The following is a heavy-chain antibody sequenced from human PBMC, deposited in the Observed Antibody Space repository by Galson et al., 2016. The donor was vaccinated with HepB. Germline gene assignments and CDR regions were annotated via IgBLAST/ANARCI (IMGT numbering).Heavy chain of an antibody. CDR1: GYKFTKYG. Sequence: SVKVSCKASGYKFTKYGISWVRQAPGQGLEWMGWIITHNGNTHFAQNVQDRLTLTTETTNSTAYMELRGLTSEDTAVYYCARMVCVADCLFSPNWFDAWGPGSLVTVSS. V-gene: IGHV1-18*04. D-gene: IGHD2-21*02. CDR3: ARMVCVADCLFSPNWFDA. J-gene: IGHJ5*02. CDR2: IITHNGNT.